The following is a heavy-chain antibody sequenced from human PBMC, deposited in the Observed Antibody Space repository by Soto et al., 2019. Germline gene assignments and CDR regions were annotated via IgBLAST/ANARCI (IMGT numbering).Heavy chain of an antibody. V-gene: IGHV3-23*01. D-gene: IGHD5-18*01. CDR3: AKDGTWVPLWFGY. Sequence: EVQLLESGGGLVQPGGSLRLSCAASGFTFSSCAMGWVRQAPGKGLEWVSGISASGGTTYYTDSVKGRFTISRDNSKNTIYLKMNSLRAEDTAVYYCAKDGTWVPLWFGYWGQGTLVTASS. CDR2: ISASGGTT. J-gene: IGHJ4*02. CDR1: GFTFSSCA.